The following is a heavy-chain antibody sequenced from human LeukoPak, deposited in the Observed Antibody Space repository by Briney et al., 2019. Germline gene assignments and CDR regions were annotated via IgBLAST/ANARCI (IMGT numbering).Heavy chain of an antibody. CDR3: AKEGGLELNYYYYGMDV. CDR2: INSDGSST. V-gene: IGHV3-74*01. CDR1: GFTFSSNW. J-gene: IGHJ6*02. D-gene: IGHD1-7*01. Sequence: PGGSLRLSCAASGFTFSSNWMHWVRHAPGKGLVWVSRINSDGSSTNYADSVKGRFTISRDNSKNTLYLQMNSLRAEDTAVYYCAKEGGLELNYYYYGMDVWGQGTTVTVSS.